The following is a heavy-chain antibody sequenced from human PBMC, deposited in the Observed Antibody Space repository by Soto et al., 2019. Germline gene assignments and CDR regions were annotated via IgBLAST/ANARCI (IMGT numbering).Heavy chain of an antibody. CDR1: GFTFSSCW. CDR2: IKEDGSEK. V-gene: IGHV3-7*01. CDR3: VTAEAGKGDFNT. Sequence: GGSLRLSCAASGFTFSSCWMSWVRQAPGKGLEWVANIKEDGSEKYYVDSVKGRFTISRDNAKNSLYLQMNSLRAEDTAVYYCVTAEAGKGDFNTWGQETVVTVSS. D-gene: IGHD6-19*01. J-gene: IGHJ5*02.